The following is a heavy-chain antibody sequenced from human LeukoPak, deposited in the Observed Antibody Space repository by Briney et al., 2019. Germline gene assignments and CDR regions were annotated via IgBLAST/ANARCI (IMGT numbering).Heavy chain of an antibody. J-gene: IGHJ6*02. V-gene: IGHV3-23*01. Sequence: GGSLRLSCAASGFTFSSYAMSWVRQAPGMGLEWVSTISGNGGATYYADSVKGRFTISRDNSKNTLYLQMNSLRAEDTAVYYCAMATKHFYYYYGMDVWGQGTTVTVSS. CDR2: ISGNGGAT. CDR1: GFTFSSYA. CDR3: AMATKHFYYYYGMDV.